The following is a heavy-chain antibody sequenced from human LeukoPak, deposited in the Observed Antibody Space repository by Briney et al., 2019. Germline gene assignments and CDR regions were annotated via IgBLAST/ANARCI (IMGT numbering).Heavy chain of an antibody. J-gene: IGHJ5*02. CDR1: GGSISSGDYY. CDR3: ARVGAAAGDNWFDP. Sequence: SETLSLTCTVSGGSISSGDYYWSWIRQPPGKGLEWIEYIYHSGSTYYNPSLKSRVTISVDTSKNQFSLKLSSVTAADTAVYYCARVGAAAGDNWFDPWGQGTLVTVSS. CDR2: IYHSGST. D-gene: IGHD6-13*01. V-gene: IGHV4-30-4*01.